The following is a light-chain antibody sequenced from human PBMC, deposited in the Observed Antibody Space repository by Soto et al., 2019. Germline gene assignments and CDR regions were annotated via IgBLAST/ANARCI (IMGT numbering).Light chain of an antibody. CDR1: QSVTSNY. Sequence: EVVMTQSPATLSVSPGERATLSCRSSQSVTSNYLAWYQQKPGQAPRLLIYGISSRATGVPDRFSGSGSGTDFTLTISRLEPEDFAVYYCQQDTDLPLTFGQGTKVDIK. CDR3: QQDTDLPLT. V-gene: IGKV3-20*01. CDR2: GIS. J-gene: IGKJ1*01.